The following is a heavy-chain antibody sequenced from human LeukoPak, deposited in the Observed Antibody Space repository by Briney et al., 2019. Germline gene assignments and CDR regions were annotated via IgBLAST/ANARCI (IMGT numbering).Heavy chain of an antibody. CDR3: ARDYGDPFGYYYGMDV. Sequence: ASVKVSCKASGYTFTNFGISWVRQAPGQRPEWMGWISTYNGNTNYAQNLQDRVTLTTDTSTTTAYMELRSLRSDDTAVYYCARDYGDPFGYYYGMDVWGQGTTVTVSS. CDR1: GYTFTNFG. D-gene: IGHD4-17*01. V-gene: IGHV1-18*04. J-gene: IGHJ6*02. CDR2: ISTYNGNT.